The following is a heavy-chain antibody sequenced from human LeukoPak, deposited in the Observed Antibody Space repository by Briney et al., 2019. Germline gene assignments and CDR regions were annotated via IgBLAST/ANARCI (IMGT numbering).Heavy chain of an antibody. D-gene: IGHD2-2*02. CDR3: ARDARYCSSTSCYTPFDY. CDR1: GYTFTGYY. V-gene: IGHV1-2*02. Sequence: GASVKASCKASGYTFTGYYMHWVRQAPGQGLEWMGWINPNSGGTNYAQKFQGRVTMTRDTSISTAYMELSRLRSDDTAVYYCARDARYCSSTSCYTPFDYWGQGTLVTVSS. CDR2: INPNSGGT. J-gene: IGHJ4*02.